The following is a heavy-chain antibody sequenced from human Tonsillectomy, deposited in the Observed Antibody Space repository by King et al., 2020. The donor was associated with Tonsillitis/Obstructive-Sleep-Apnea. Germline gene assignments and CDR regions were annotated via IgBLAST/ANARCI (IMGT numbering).Heavy chain of an antibody. J-gene: IGHJ4*02. D-gene: IGHD2-2*01. Sequence: HVQLQESGPGLVKPSQTLSLTCTVSGGSISSSGYSWSWIRQHPGKGLEWIGYIYYSGSTYYNPSLKSRVTISVDTYKNQFSLKLSSVTAADTAVYDCARDYCSSTSCYFDYWGQGTLVTVSS. CDR1: GGSISSSGYS. V-gene: IGHV4-31*03. CDR3: ARDYCSSTSCYFDY. CDR2: IYYSGST.